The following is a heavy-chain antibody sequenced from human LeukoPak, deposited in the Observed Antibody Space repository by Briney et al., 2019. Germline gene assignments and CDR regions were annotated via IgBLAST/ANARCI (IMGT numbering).Heavy chain of an antibody. CDR2: INHSGST. CDR1: GGSISNYF. V-gene: IGHV4-34*01. Sequence: SETLSLTCSVSGGSISNYFWSWIRQPPGKGLEWIGEINHSGSTNYNPSLKSRVTISVDTSKNQFSLKLSSVTAADTAVYYCARGRITMARGVSHWFDPWGQGTLVTVSS. J-gene: IGHJ5*02. D-gene: IGHD3-10*01. CDR3: ARGRITMARGVSHWFDP.